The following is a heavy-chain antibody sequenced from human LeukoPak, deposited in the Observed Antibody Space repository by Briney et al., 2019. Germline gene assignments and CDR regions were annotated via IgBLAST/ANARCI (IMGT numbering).Heavy chain of an antibody. CDR3: ARGYYGMEV. J-gene: IGHJ6*02. CDR1: GFTFSDYY. V-gene: IGHV3-11*06. CDR2: INIGSTYT. Sequence: GGSLRLSCAASGFTFSDYYMSWIRQAPGKGLEWVSYINIGSTYTSYGDSVKGRFTVSRDDAKNSLFLQMNTLRAEDTALYFCARGYYGMEVWGQGATVTVSS.